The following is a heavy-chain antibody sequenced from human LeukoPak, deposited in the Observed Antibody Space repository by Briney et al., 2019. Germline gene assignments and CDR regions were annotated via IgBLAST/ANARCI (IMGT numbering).Heavy chain of an antibody. CDR3: ARFGAYWFDP. D-gene: IGHD3-3*01. CDR2: INHSGST. CDR1: GGSFSGYY. V-gene: IGHV4-34*01. J-gene: IGHJ5*02. Sequence: SEILSLTCAVYGGSFSGYYWSWIRQPPGKGLEWIGEINHSGSTNYNPSLKSRVTISVDTSKNQFSLKLSSVTAADTAVYYCARFGAYWFDPWGQGTLVTVSS.